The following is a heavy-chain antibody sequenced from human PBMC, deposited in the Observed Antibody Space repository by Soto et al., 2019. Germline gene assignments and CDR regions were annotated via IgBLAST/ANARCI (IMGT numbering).Heavy chain of an antibody. D-gene: IGHD3-16*01. J-gene: IGHJ4*02. CDR3: ARGYWVEGYGAGTYFDY. CDR2: IYSGSTT. V-gene: IGHV3-66*01. Sequence: GGSLRLSCAPSGLSVSSNYMSWVRQAPGKGLEWVSVIYSGSTTHYADSVKGRFTISRDSSRNTLYLQMNSLRVEDTAVYYCARGYWVEGYGAGTYFDYWGQGT. CDR1: GLSVSSNY.